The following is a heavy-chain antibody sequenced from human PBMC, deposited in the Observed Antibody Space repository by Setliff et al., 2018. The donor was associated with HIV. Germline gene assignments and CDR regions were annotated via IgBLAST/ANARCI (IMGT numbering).Heavy chain of an antibody. D-gene: IGHD3-22*01. J-gene: IGHJ4*02. CDR1: GTSFSDHF. CDR2: LNQSGTT. CDR3: ARLRIPMKMMLNYFDY. Sequence: KPSETLSLTCSVYGTSFSDHFWGWVRQTPGKGLEWIGELNQSGTTNYNPPLKSRVTMSVDTSTNQFSLRLTSVTAAATAVYFCARLRIPMKMMLNYFDYWGQGTLVTVS. V-gene: IGHV4-34*01.